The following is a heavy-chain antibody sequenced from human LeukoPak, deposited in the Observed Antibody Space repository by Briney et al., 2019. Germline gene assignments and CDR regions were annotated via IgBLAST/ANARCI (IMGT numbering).Heavy chain of an antibody. CDR3: ASLSIGPSPYFYYYMDV. Sequence: SETLSLTCSVSGASIDSYYWGWIRQPPGKGLEWIGYVYTSGNTIYNPSLKSPVTISMDTSKNQFSLKMRSVTAADTAVYYCASLSIGPSPYFYYYMDVWGKGTSVTVSS. V-gene: IGHV4-4*09. J-gene: IGHJ6*03. CDR1: GASIDSYY. D-gene: IGHD2-21*01. CDR2: VYTSGNT.